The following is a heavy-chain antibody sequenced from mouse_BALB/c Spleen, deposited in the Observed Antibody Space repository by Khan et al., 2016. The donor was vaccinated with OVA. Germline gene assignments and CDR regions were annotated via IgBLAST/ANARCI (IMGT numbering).Heavy chain of an antibody. V-gene: IGHV1-7*01. CDR2: INPSTDYT. CDR1: GYTFPNYW. D-gene: IGHD1-1*01. Sequence: QVQLKQSGAELAKPGASVKMSCKASGYTFPNYWMHWVKQGPGQGLEWIGYINPSTDYTEYNQRFKDKATLTADKSSSTAYMKLSSLTSEDSAVYYCTILCYSYGRTFVYLCHVTTLTFSS. J-gene: IGHJ2*01. CDR3: TILCYSYGRTFVY.